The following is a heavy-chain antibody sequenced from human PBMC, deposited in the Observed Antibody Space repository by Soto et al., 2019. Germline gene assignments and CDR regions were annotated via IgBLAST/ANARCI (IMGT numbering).Heavy chain of an antibody. CDR3: ARAGKIVVVPAAIRAAYYYGMGV. J-gene: IGHJ6*02. D-gene: IGHD2-2*02. CDR1: GGSFSGYY. V-gene: IGHV4-34*01. CDR2: INHSGST. Sequence: SETLSLTCAVYGGSFSGYYWSWIRQPPGKGLEWIGEINHSGSTNYNPSLKSRVTISVDTSKNQFSLKLSSVTAADTAVYYCARAGKIVVVPAAIRAAYYYGMGVWGQGTTVTVSS.